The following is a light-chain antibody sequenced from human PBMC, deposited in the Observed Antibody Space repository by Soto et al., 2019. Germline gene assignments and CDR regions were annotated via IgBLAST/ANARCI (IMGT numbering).Light chain of an antibody. CDR1: SSDIVASNF. J-gene: IGLJ1*01. Sequence: QSALTQPASVSGSPGQSITISCTGTSSDIVASNFVSWFQQHPGQAPKLIISEVDDRPSGVSHRFSGSKSGNTASLTISGLLAEDEADYYCSSYIMSTTLRVFGPGTKVTVL. CDR3: SSYIMSTTLRV. CDR2: EVD. V-gene: IGLV2-14*01.